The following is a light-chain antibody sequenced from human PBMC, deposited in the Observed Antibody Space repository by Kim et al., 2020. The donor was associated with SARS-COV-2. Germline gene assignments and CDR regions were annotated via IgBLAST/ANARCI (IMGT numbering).Light chain of an antibody. J-gene: IGLJ2*01. CDR3: QAWYTNTGVI. Sequence: SYELTQPPSVSVSPGQTASITCSGDTLGTGYASWYQQRTGQSPVLLIYQNFKRPSGIPERFSGSNSGNTATLTIRGTQSEDEADYYCQAWYTNTGVIFGG. V-gene: IGLV3-1*01. CDR2: QNF. CDR1: TLGTGY.